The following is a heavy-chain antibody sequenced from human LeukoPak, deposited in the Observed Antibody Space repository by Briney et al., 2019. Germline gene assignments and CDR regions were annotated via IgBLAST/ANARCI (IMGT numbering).Heavy chain of an antibody. CDR2: IYYPGSA. V-gene: IGHV4-59*08. CDR1: GDSISNFH. CDR3: ATSVSGGWSYFDY. D-gene: IGHD6-19*01. J-gene: IGHJ4*02. Sequence: SETLSLTCTVSGDSISNFHWSWIRHPPGTGLEWVGYIYYPGSASYNPSLKSRVTISVDTSKNQFSLRLSSVTAADTAVYYCATSVSGGWSYFDYWGQGTLVTVSS.